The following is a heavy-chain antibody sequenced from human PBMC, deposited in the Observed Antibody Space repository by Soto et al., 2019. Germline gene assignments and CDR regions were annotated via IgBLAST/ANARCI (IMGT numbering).Heavy chain of an antibody. CDR3: ATSFITTIGTTA. CDR1: GFTFSNFG. Sequence: EVQLVESGGGLVQPGGSLRLSCEASGFTFSNFGINWVRQASGKGLEWVSHISSSSTTIYYAESVKGRFTISRDNAKNSLYLQMSSLRGEDTAVYYCATSFITTIGTTAWGQGTLVTVSS. CDR2: ISSSSTTI. D-gene: IGHD1-1*01. V-gene: IGHV3-48*01. J-gene: IGHJ4*02.